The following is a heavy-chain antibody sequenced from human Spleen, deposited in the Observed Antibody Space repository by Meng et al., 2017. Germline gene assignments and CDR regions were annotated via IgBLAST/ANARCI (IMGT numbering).Heavy chain of an antibody. Sequence: SVKGRCTISRDSSKNSVYLQMNSLRAEDTAVYYCARGLQSGTGYWGQGTLVTVSS. J-gene: IGHJ4*02. D-gene: IGHD2-21*02. V-gene: IGHV3-30*14. CDR3: ARGLQSGTGY.